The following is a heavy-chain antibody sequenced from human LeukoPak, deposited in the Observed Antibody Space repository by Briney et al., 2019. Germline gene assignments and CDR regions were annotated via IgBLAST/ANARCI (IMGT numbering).Heavy chain of an antibody. Sequence: GASVKVSCKASGYTFTSYDINWVRQASGQGPEWMGGMNPNSGNTVYAQKFQGRVTMTRDTSISTSYMELSSLRCDDTAVYYCARGRTNYFDYWGQRTLVTASS. CDR3: ARGRTNYFDY. CDR1: GYTFTSYD. CDR2: MNPNSGNT. J-gene: IGHJ4*02. V-gene: IGHV1-8*01.